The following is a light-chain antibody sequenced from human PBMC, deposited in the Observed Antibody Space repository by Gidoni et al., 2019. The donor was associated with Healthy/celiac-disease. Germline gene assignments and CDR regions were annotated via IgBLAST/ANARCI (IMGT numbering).Light chain of an antibody. J-gene: IGLJ3*02. Sequence: SYSLTPPPSVSVSPGQTASITCSGDKLGDKYACWYQQKPGQSPVLVIYQDSKRPSGIPERFSGSNSGNTATLTISGTQAMDEADYYCQAWDSSTGGVFGGGTKLTVL. CDR1: KLGDKY. CDR3: QAWDSSTGGV. CDR2: QDS. V-gene: IGLV3-1*01.